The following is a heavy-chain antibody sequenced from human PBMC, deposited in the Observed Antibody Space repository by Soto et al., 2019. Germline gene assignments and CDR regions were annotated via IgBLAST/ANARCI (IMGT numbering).Heavy chain of an antibody. CDR1: GGSVSSGSYY. Sequence: PSETLSLTCTVSGGSVSSGSYYWTWIRQPPWKGLEWIGYIYYSGSTNYNPSLKSRVTISLDTSNNQFSLRLSSVTAADTAVYYCARTFCSTTSCQAHDMDVWGQGXTVTVSS. D-gene: IGHD2-2*01. V-gene: IGHV4-61*01. CDR3: ARTFCSTTSCQAHDMDV. CDR2: IYYSGST. J-gene: IGHJ6*02.